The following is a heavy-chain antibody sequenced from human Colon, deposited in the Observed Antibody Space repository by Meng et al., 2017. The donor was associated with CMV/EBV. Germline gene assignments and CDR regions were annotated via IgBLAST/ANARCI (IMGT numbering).Heavy chain of an antibody. J-gene: IGHJ3*02. V-gene: IGHV3-21*06. CDR1: GFTFSSYS. Sequence: GESLKISCAGSGFTFSSYSLNWVRQAPGRGLEWVASISSDSAYISYADSVKGRFIISRDNAKNSLYLQMNSLRGEDTALYFCARDLPGIGYCSGGSCYPGAFDIWGQGTMVTVSS. CDR2: ISSDSAYI. CDR3: ARDLPGIGYCSGGSCYPGAFDI. D-gene: IGHD2-15*01.